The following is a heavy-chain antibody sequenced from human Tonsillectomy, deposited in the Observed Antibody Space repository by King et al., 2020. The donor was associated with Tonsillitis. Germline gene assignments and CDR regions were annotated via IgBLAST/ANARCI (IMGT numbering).Heavy chain of an antibody. Sequence: VQLVESGGGVVQPGRSLRLSCAASGFTFSSYPMHWVRQAPGKGLEWVAVISYDGSNKYYADSVKGRFTISRDNSKHTLYLQVNSLRAEDTAVYYCARESGIRENRLQFSAYYCGLDVWAKGPRSPSP. V-gene: IGHV3-30*04. CDR2: ISYDGSNK. J-gene: IGHJ6*02. CDR1: GFTFSSYP. CDR3: ARESGIRENRLQFSAYYCGLDV. D-gene: IGHD5-24*01.